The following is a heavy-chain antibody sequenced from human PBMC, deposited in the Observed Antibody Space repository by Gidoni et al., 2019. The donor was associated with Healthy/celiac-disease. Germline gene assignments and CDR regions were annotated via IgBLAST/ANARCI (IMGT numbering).Heavy chain of an antibody. CDR3: AKAGFTYYYDSSGYYYPDY. Sequence: QVQLVESGGGVVQPGRSLRLSCAASGFTFSSYGMHWVRQAPGKGLEWVAVIADDGSNKYYADSVKGRFTISRDNSKNTLYLQMNSLRAEDTAVYYCAKAGFTYYYDSSGYYYPDYWGQGTLVTVSS. CDR1: GFTFSSYG. J-gene: IGHJ4*02. V-gene: IGHV3-30*18. D-gene: IGHD3-22*01. CDR2: IADDGSNK.